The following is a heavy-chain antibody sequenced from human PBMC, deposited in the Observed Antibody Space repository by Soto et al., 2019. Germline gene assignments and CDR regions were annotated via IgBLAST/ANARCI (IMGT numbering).Heavy chain of an antibody. CDR3: AKQAGYSSDTFDY. Sequence: GGSLRLSCAASGFTFSYYSMSWVRRTPATGLEWVSGVSGGGATTYYAASVKGRFTISRDNSKNTLYLQINSLRAEDTAVYYCAKQAGYSSDTFDYWGQGTLVTVSS. J-gene: IGHJ4*02. CDR1: GFTFSYYS. CDR2: VSGGGATT. V-gene: IGHV3-23*01. D-gene: IGHD6-19*01.